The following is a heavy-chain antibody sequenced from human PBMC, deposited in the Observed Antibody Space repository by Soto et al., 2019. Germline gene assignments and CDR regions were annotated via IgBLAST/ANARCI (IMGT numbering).Heavy chain of an antibody. Sequence: QVQLVESGGDVVQPGRSLRLSCAVSGFIFNNYVIHWVRQAPGKGLEWVALTASDGNKVYADSVKDRFTISRDSPNNKVNLEMNSLRSEDTAVYYSAREDESSGYAGTFRHWGQGTLVTVSP. D-gene: IGHD3-22*01. CDR1: GFIFNNYV. CDR3: AREDESSGYAGTFRH. J-gene: IGHJ1*01. V-gene: IGHV3-30-3*01. CDR2: TASDGNK.